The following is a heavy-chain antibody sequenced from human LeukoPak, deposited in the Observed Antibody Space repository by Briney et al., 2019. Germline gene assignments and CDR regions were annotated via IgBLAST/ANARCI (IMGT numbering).Heavy chain of an antibody. CDR3: VHGRYDGNLAY. V-gene: IGHV2-5*02. D-gene: IGHD3-16*01. CDR1: GFSLTTSGVG. CDR2: IYWDDDK. Sequence: SGPTLVKPTQTLTLTCTFSGFSLTTSGVGVGWSRQPPGKALEWLASIYWDDDKRYRPSMKSRLTISKDTSKNQVVLTMTDMDLVDTATYYCVHGRYDGNLAYWGQGTRVTVSS. J-gene: IGHJ4*02.